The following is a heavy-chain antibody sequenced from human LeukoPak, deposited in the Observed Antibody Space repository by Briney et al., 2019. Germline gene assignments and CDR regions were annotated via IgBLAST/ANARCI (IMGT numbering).Heavy chain of an antibody. CDR2: IKPDGNRK. J-gene: IGHJ4*02. CDR3: ARDQSSGDYAGGVDY. V-gene: IGHV3-7*03. D-gene: IGHD4-17*01. CDR1: GFTFSNYW. Sequence: GGSLRLSCAASGFTFSNYWMSRVRQAPGKGLEWVANIKPDGNRKYYVDSVKGRFTISRDNAKNSLYLQMNSLRAEDTAVYYCARDQSSGDYAGGVDYWGQGTLVTVSS.